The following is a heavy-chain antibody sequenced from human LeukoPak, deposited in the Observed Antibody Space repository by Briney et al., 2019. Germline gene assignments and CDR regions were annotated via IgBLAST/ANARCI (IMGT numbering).Heavy chain of an antibody. CDR2: IHYSGST. D-gene: IGHD3-22*01. J-gene: IGHJ3*02. Sequence: SETLSLTCPVSGGSISSYYWNWIRQPPGKGLEWIGYIHYSGSTNSNPSLKSRVTISIDTSKNQFSLKLNSVTAADTAVYYCARGIDYYHGGGYYYRYAFDIWGQGTMVTVSS. V-gene: IGHV4-59*01. CDR3: ARGIDYYHGGGYYYRYAFDI. CDR1: GGSISSYY.